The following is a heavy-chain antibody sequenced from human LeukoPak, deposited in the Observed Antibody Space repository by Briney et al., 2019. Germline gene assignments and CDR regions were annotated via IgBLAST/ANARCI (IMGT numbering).Heavy chain of an antibody. CDR1: GFRFSNYY. D-gene: IGHD3-10*01. CDR2: IRSDTTSK. Sequence: GGSLRLFCATSGFRFSNYYMHWVRQAPGRGLEWVALIRSDTTSKYYADAVRGRFSISRDNYNNTLYLQMNSKSAEDAAVYHCAKDRDGSGAYHKILGVWGQGTTVTVSS. V-gene: IGHV3-30*02. J-gene: IGHJ6*02. CDR3: AKDRDGSGAYHKILGV.